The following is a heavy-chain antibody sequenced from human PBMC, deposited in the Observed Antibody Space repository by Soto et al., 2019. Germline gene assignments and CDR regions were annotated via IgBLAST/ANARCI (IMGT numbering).Heavy chain of an antibody. Sequence: EGSLRLSCAASGFTFSSYAMHWVRQAPGKGLEWVAVISYDGSNKYYADSVKGRFTISRDNSKNTLYLQMNSLRAEDTAVYYCAREGWAAAGKGAFDYWGQGTLVTVS. CDR1: GFTFSSYA. V-gene: IGHV3-30-3*01. CDR2: ISYDGSNK. J-gene: IGHJ4*02. D-gene: IGHD6-13*01. CDR3: AREGWAAAGKGAFDY.